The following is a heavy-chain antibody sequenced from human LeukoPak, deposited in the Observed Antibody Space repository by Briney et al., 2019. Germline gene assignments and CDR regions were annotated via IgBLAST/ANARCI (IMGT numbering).Heavy chain of an antibody. V-gene: IGHV3-7*01. D-gene: IGHD1-26*01. J-gene: IGHJ4*02. CDR2: IKKDGSEK. CDR3: ARDTWELLYYFDY. Sequence: GGSLRLSCAASGFTFSSYWMSWVRQAPGKGLEWVANIKKDGSEKYYVDSVKGRFTISRDNAKTSLYLQMNSLRAEDTAVYYCARDTWELLYYFDYWGQGTLVTVSS. CDR1: GFTFSSYW.